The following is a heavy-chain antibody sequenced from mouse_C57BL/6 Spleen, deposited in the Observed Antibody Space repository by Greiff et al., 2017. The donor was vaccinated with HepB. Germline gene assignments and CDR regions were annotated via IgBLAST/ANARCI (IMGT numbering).Heavy chain of an antibody. D-gene: IGHD1-1*01. J-gene: IGHJ4*01. V-gene: IGHV1-52*01. CDR1: GYTFTSYW. CDR3: ARGSSSHYYAMDY. Sequence: QVQLQQSGAELVRPGSSVKLSCKASGYTFTSYWMHWVKQRPIQGLEWIGNIDPSDSETHYNQKFKDKATLTVDKSSSTAYMQLSSLTSEDSAVYYCARGSSSHYYAMDYWGQGTSVTVSS. CDR2: IDPSDSET.